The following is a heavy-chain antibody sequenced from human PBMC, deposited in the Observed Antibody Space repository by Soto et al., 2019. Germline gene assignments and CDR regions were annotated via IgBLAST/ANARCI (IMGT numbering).Heavy chain of an antibody. CDR2: IYYSGST. D-gene: IGHD3-3*01. Sequence: SSETLSITCTGSVGSVISYYWSWIRHPPVKGLEWIGYIYYSGSTNYNPSLKSRVTISVDTSKNQFSLKLSSVTAADTAVYYCARDHDFWSGYSYYYGMDVWGQGPTVT. CDR1: VGSVISYY. V-gene: IGHV4-59*02. J-gene: IGHJ6*02. CDR3: ARDHDFWSGYSYYYGMDV.